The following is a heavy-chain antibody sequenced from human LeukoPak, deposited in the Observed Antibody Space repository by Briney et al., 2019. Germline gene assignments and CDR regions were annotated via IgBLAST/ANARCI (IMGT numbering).Heavy chain of an antibody. V-gene: IGHV3-48*04. CDR2: ISSSSTI. J-gene: IGHJ4*02. CDR1: GFTFSSYS. Sequence: GGSLRLSCAASGFTFSSYSMNWVRQAPGKGLEWVSYISSSSTIYYADSVKGRFTISRDNAKNSLYLQMNSLRAEDTAVYYCASSVGEQQTNWGQGTLVTVSS. CDR3: ASSVGEQQTN. D-gene: IGHD3-16*01.